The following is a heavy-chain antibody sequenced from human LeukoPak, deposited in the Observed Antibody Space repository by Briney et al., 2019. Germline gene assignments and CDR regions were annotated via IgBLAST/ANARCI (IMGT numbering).Heavy chain of an antibody. V-gene: IGHV4-39*01. CDR1: GGSISSRSGY. CDR2: LDSSGST. J-gene: IGHJ6*03. D-gene: IGHD4-23*01. CDR3: SRSHDYGGLYSYYYLDF. Sequence: SETLSLTCTVSGGSISSRSGYWGWIRQTPGKGLEWIGNLDSSGSTYYNPSLKSRVTISVGTSKNQFSLNLRSVTAADTAIYFCSRSHDYGGLYSYYYLDFWGKGTTVTVSS.